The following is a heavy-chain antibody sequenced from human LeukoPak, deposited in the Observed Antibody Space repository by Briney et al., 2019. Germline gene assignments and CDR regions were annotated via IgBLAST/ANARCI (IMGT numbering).Heavy chain of an antibody. V-gene: IGHV1-3*01. CDR3: ARALGINDPAHPRYGMDV. CDR1: GYTFTSYA. CDR2: INAGNGNT. Sequence: VASVKVSCKASGYTFTSYAMHWVRQAPGQRLEWMGWINAGNGNTKYSQKFQGRVTITRDTSASTAYMELSGLRSEDTAVYYCARALGINDPAHPRYGMDVWGQGTTVTVSS. J-gene: IGHJ6*02. D-gene: IGHD1-1*01.